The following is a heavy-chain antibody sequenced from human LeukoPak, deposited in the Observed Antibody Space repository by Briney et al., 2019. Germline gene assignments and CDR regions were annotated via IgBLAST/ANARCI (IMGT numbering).Heavy chain of an antibody. V-gene: IGHV4-59*01. CDR2: IYYSGST. CDR1: GGSISSYY. CDR3: ARVLGSHSRERYCSSTSCSLYYYYYMDV. Sequence: SETLSLTCTVSGGSISSYYWSWIRQPPGKGLEWIGYIYYSGSTNYNPSLKSRVTISVDTSKNPFSLKLSSVTAADTAVYYCARVLGSHSRERYCSSTSCSLYYYYYMDVWGRGTTVPVSS. J-gene: IGHJ6*03. D-gene: IGHD2-2*01.